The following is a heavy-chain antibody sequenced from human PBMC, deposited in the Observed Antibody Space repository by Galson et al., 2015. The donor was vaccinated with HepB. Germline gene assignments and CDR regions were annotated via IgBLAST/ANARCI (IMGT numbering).Heavy chain of an antibody. V-gene: IGHV3-30*04. CDR3: ARNLYSEGPTTVVTTPLGY. Sequence: SLRLSCAASGFTFSSCAMHWVRQAPGKGLEWVAVISYDGSNKYYADSVKGRFTISRDNSKNTLYLQMNSLRAEDTAVYYCARNLYSEGPTTVVTTPLGYWGQGTLVTVSS. J-gene: IGHJ4*02. CDR1: GFTFSSCA. CDR2: ISYDGSNK. D-gene: IGHD4-23*01.